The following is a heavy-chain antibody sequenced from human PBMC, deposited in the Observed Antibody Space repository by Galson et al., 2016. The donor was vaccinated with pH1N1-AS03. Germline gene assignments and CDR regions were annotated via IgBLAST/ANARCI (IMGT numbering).Heavy chain of an antibody. CDR1: GYTFSNYW. D-gene: IGHD6-13*01. CDR3: ARRDYNSSYLLPYNWLDP. V-gene: IGHV5-51*01. CDR2: IYPGDSA. Sequence: QSGAEVKKPGESLKISCKGSGYTFSNYWIVWVRQMPGKGLEWMGIIYPGDSARYSPSFQGQVTISAGKSLSTAYLQWSSLKASDTGIYYCARRDYNSSYLLPYNWLDPWGQGTLVTVSS. J-gene: IGHJ5*02.